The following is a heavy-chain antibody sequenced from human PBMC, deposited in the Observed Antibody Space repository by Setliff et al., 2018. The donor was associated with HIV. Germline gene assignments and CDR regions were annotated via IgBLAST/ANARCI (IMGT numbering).Heavy chain of an antibody. CDR1: GGSISTCY. Sequence: SETLSLTCTVSGGSISTCYWSWIRQPPGKGLEWIGSIYFTGSSDNNPSLKSRVTLSVDTSKHQFSLKLSSVTAADTAVYYCARVQMAYAAFDVWGQGTMVTV. J-gene: IGHJ3*01. D-gene: IGHD4-17*01. CDR2: IYFTGSS. CDR3: ARVQMAYAAFDV. V-gene: IGHV4-59*01.